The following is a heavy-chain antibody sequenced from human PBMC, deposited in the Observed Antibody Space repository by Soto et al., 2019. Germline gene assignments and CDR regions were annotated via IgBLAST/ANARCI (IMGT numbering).Heavy chain of an antibody. Sequence: EVQLVESGGGLVQPGGSLRLSCAASGFTFSSFGMHWVRQAPGKGLEYVSAISSSGGSTYYADTVKGRFTISRDNSKNTLYFEMGSLRVEDMAIYYCARAYRHEFLWGSPSYWGQGPLVTVSS. CDR2: ISSSGGST. D-gene: IGHD3-16*01. J-gene: IGHJ4*02. CDR3: ARAYRHEFLWGSPSY. V-gene: IGHV3-64*07. CDR1: GFTFSSFG.